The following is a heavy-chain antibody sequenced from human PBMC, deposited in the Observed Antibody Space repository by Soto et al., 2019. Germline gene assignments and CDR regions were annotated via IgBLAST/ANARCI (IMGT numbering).Heavy chain of an antibody. CDR3: ARSYSSGWFGWFDY. V-gene: IGHV4-59*01. CDR1: GGSISSYY. Sequence: SETLSLTCTVSGGSISSYYWSWIRQPPGKGLEWIGYIYYSGSTNYNPSLKSRVTISVDTAKNQFSLKLSSVTAADTAVYYCARSYSSGWFGWFDYWGQGTLVTVSS. D-gene: IGHD6-19*01. J-gene: IGHJ4*02. CDR2: IYYSGST.